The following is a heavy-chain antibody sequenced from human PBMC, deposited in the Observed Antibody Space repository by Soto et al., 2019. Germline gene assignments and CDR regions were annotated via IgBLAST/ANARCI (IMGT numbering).Heavy chain of an antibody. Sequence: GGSLRLSCAASGFTFSSYAMHWVRQAPGKGLEWVAVISYDGSNKYYADSVKGRFTISRDNSKNTLYLQMNSLRAEDTAVYYCARDQVGICLEWLSPYYYGMDGWGQGTTVTVSS. J-gene: IGHJ6*02. CDR1: GFTFSSYA. CDR2: ISYDGSNK. CDR3: ARDQVGICLEWLSPYYYGMDG. D-gene: IGHD3-3*01. V-gene: IGHV3-30-3*01.